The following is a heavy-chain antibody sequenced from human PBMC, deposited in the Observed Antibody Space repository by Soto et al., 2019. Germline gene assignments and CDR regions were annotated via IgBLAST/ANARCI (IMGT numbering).Heavy chain of an antibody. CDR2: ISSNGGST. J-gene: IGHJ4*02. D-gene: IGHD6-6*01. V-gene: IGHV3-64D*06. CDR3: VRGSIAARPWYFDY. Sequence: PXGSLRLSCSASGFTFSSYAMHWVRQAPGKGLEYVSAISSNGGSTYYADSVKGRFTISRDNSKNTLYLQMSSLRAEDTAVYYCVRGSIAARPWYFDYWGQGTLVTVSS. CDR1: GFTFSSYA.